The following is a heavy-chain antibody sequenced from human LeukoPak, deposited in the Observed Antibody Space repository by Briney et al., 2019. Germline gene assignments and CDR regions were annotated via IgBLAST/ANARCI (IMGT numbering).Heavy chain of an antibody. CDR1: GFTFSSYS. CDR3: AKQDGYNVDYYFDY. J-gene: IGHJ4*02. V-gene: IGHV3-23*01. D-gene: IGHD5-24*01. Sequence: GRSLRLSCAASGFTFSSYSMNWVRQAPGKGLEWVSAISGSGGSTYYADSVKGRFTISRDNSKNTLYLQMNSLRAEDTAVYYCAKQDGYNVDYYFDYWGQGTLVTVSS. CDR2: ISGSGGST.